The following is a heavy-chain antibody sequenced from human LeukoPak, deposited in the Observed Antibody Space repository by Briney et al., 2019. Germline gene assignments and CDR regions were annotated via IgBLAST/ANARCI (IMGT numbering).Heavy chain of an antibody. CDR2: ISYDGSNK. CDR1: GFTFSSYA. D-gene: IGHD3-9*01. J-gene: IGHJ4*02. Sequence: GRSLRLSCAASGFTFSSYAMHWVRQAPGKGLEWVAVISYDGSNKYYADSVKGRFTISRDNSKNTLYLQMNSLRAEDTAVYYCAKDYLRGLVIAYYFDYWGQGTLVTVSS. V-gene: IGHV3-30*04. CDR3: AKDYLRGLVIAYYFDY.